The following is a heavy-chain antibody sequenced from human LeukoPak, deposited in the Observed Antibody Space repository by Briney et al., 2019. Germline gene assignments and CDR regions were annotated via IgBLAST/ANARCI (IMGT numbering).Heavy chain of an antibody. D-gene: IGHD3-22*01. CDR2: ISGSGGST. CDR1: GFTFSSYA. Sequence: GGSLRLSCAASGFTFSSYAMSWVRQAPGKGLEWVSAISGSGGSTYYADSVKGRFTISRDNSKNTLYLQMNSLRAEDTAVYYCARDLEYYYDSSGYYGYYFDYWGQGTLVTVPS. J-gene: IGHJ4*02. V-gene: IGHV3-23*01. CDR3: ARDLEYYYDSSGYYGYYFDY.